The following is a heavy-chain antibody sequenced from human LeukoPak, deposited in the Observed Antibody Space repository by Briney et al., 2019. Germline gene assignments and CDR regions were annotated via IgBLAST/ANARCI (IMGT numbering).Heavy chain of an antibody. CDR3: ARVPKQYYYDSSGNPGAFDI. Sequence: SETLSLTCTVSGGSISSSSYYWGWIRQPPGKGLEWIGSIYYSGSTYYNPSLKSRVTMSVDTSKNQFSLKLSSVTAADTAVYYCARVPKQYYYDSSGNPGAFDIWGQGTMVTVSS. V-gene: IGHV4-39*07. D-gene: IGHD3-22*01. J-gene: IGHJ3*02. CDR2: IYYSGST. CDR1: GGSISSSSYY.